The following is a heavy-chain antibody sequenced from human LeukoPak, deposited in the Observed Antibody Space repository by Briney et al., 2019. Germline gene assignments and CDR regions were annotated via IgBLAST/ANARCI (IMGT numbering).Heavy chain of an antibody. Sequence: GSLRLSCAASGFTFSSYSMNWVRQAPGKGLEWIGEINHSGSTNYNPSLKSRVTISVDTSKNQFSLKLSSVTAADTAVYYCARDTGYSSSWIQYNWFDPWGQGTLVTVSS. CDR3: ARDTGYSSSWIQYNWFDP. D-gene: IGHD6-13*01. V-gene: IGHV4-34*01. J-gene: IGHJ5*02. CDR2: INHSGST. CDR1: GFTFSSYS.